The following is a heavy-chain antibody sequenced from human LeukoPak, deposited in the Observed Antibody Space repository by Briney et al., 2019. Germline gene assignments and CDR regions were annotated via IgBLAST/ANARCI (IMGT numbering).Heavy chain of an antibody. D-gene: IGHD6-13*01. J-gene: IGHJ4*02. CDR2: MYHSGST. Sequence: SETLSLTCTVSGGSISSGGYYWSWIRQPPGKGLEWIGYMYHSGSTYYNPSLKSRVTISVDRSKNQFSLKLSSVTAADTAVYYCARGGVAGTGLDYWGQGTLVTVSS. V-gene: IGHV4-30-2*01. CDR3: ARGGVAGTGLDY. CDR1: GGSISSGGYY.